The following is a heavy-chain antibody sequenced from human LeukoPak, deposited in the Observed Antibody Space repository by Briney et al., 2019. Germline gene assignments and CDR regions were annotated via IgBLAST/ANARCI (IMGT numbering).Heavy chain of an antibody. CDR2: INSDGSST. D-gene: IGHD2-2*01. Sequence: GGSLRLSCAASGFTFSSYWMHWVRQAPGKGLVWVSRINSDGSSTSYADSEKGRFTISRDNAKNTLYLQMNSLRAEDTAVYYCARDVVPAATYNWFDPWGQGTLVTVSS. J-gene: IGHJ5*02. V-gene: IGHV3-74*01. CDR3: ARDVVPAATYNWFDP. CDR1: GFTFSSYW.